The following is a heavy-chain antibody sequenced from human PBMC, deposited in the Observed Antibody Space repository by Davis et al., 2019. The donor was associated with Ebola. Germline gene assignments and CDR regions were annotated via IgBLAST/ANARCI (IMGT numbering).Heavy chain of an antibody. Sequence: SETLSLTCTVSGGSVSTSSYYWGWIRQPPGKGLEWIGSIFYSGKTYYNSSLQSRVTISVDTSKNQFSLKLSSVTAADTAVYYCARGRTVDTAMVTGFYYGMDVWGQGTTVTVSS. J-gene: IGHJ6*02. V-gene: IGHV4-39*01. CDR2: IFYSGKT. D-gene: IGHD5-18*01. CDR1: GGSVSTSSYY. CDR3: ARGRTVDTAMVTGFYYGMDV.